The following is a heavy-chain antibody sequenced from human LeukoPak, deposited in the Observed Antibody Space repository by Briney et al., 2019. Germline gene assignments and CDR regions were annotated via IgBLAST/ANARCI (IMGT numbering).Heavy chain of an antibody. V-gene: IGHV4-4*02. CDR3: ARDRGYSSSWYEWDY. J-gene: IGHJ4*02. D-gene: IGHD6-13*01. Sequence: SGTLSLTCAVSGGSISSSNWWSWVRQPPGKGLEWIGEIYHSGSTNHNPSLKSRVTISVDKSKNQFSLKLSSVTAADTAVYYCARDRGYSSSWYEWDYWGQGTLVTVSS. CDR2: IYHSGST. CDR1: GGSISSSNW.